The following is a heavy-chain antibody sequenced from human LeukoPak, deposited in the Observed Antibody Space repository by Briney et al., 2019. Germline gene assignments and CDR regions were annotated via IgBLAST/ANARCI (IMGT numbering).Heavy chain of an antibody. V-gene: IGHV3-48*01. CDR2: ISSSSSTI. CDR1: GFTFTTYG. CDR3: ARATVYAFDI. J-gene: IGHJ3*02. Sequence: GGTLRLSCSASGFTFTTYGMNWVRQAPGKGLEWVSYISSSSSTIYYADSVKGRFTISRDNAKNSLYLQMNSLRAEDTAVYYCARATVYAFDIWGQGTMVTVSS. D-gene: IGHD4-17*01.